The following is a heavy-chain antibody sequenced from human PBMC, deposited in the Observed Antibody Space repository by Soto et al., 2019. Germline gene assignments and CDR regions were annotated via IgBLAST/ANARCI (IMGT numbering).Heavy chain of an antibody. V-gene: IGHV1-2*04. CDR2: INPNSGGT. J-gene: IGHJ5*02. Sequence: ASVKVSCKACGYTFTGYYMHWVRQAPGQGLEWMGWINPNSGGTNYAQKFQGWVTMTRDTSISTAYMELSRLRSDDTAVYYCATGYSSSWYSLGPWGQGTLVTVSS. CDR3: ATGYSSSWYSLGP. D-gene: IGHD6-13*01. CDR1: GYTFTGYY.